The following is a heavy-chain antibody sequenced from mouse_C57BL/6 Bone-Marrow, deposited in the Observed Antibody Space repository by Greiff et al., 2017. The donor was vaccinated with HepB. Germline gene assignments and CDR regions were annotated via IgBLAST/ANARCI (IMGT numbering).Heavy chain of an antibody. V-gene: IGHV2-5*01. CDR3: AKTAMITTSPYYAMDY. D-gene: IGHD2-4*01. J-gene: IGHJ4*01. CDR1: GFSLTSYG. Sequence: VKLQESGPGLVQPSQSLSITCTVSGFSLTSYGVHWVRQSPGKGLEWLGVIWRGGSTDYNAAFMSRLSITKDNSKSQVFFKMNSLQADDSAIYYCAKTAMITTSPYYAMDYWGQGTSVTVSS. CDR2: IWRGGST.